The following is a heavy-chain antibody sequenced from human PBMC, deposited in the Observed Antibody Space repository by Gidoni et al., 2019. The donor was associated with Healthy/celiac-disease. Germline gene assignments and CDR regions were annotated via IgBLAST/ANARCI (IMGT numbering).Heavy chain of an antibody. Sequence: QVQLQPWGAGLLKPSETLSLTCAVYGGSFSGYYCSWIRQPPGKGLEWIGAINHSGSTNYNPSLKSRVTISVDTSKNRFSLKLSTVTAADTAVYYCARRTRTLGYYYYGMDVWGQGTTVTVSS. J-gene: IGHJ6*02. CDR2: INHSGST. CDR3: ARRTRTLGYYYYGMDV. CDR1: GGSFSGYY. D-gene: IGHD7-27*01. V-gene: IGHV4-34*01.